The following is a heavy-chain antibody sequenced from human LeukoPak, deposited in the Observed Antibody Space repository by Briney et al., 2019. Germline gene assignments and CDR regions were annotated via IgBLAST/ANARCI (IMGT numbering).Heavy chain of an antibody. J-gene: IGHJ3*02. V-gene: IGHV3-53*01. CDR1: GFTVSSNY. Sequence: PGGSLRLSCAASGFTVSSNYMSWVRQAPGEGLEWVSVIYSGGSTYYADSVKGRFTISRDNSKNTLYLQMNSLRAEDTAVYYCARDLVATYDAFDIWGQGTMVTVSS. CDR3: ARDLVATYDAFDI. D-gene: IGHD5-12*01. CDR2: IYSGGST.